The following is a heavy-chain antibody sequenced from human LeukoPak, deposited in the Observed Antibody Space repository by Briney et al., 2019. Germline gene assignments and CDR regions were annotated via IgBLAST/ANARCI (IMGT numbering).Heavy chain of an antibody. J-gene: IGHJ4*02. CDR1: GFTFSSYT. D-gene: IGHD6-19*01. V-gene: IGHV3-23*01. CDR2: ISGSGGST. Sequence: PGGSLRLSCSASGFTFSSYTMNWVRQAPGKGLEWVSAISGSGGSTYYADSVKGRFTISRDNSKNTLYLQMNSLRAEDTAVYYCAKGDSIAVAGTGYWGQGTLVTVSS. CDR3: AKGDSIAVAGTGY.